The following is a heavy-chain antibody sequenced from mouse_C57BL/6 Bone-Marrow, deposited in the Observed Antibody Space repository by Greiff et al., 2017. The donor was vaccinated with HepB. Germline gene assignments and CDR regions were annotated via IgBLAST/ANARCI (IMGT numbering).Heavy chain of an antibody. Sequence: VQLQQSGAELVRPGASVKLSCTASGFNIKDDYMHWVKQRPEQGLEWIGWIDPENGDTEYASKFQGKATITADTSSNTAYLQLSSLTSEDTAVYYCTTEGYYCDGYFDVWGTGTTVTVSS. D-gene: IGHD1-1*01. J-gene: IGHJ1*03. V-gene: IGHV14-4*01. CDR1: GFNIKDDY. CDR2: IDPENGDT. CDR3: TTEGYYCDGYFDV.